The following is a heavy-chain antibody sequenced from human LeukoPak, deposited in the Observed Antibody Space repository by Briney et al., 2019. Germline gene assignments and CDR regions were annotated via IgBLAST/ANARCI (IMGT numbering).Heavy chain of an antibody. V-gene: IGHV3-23*01. CDR3: ARMDTSCLDHGCYYGMDV. J-gene: IGHJ6*02. CDR1: GFTFSSYA. D-gene: IGHD2-2*01. CDR2: ISGSGGST. Sequence: PGGSLRLSCAASGFTFSSYAMNWVRQAPGKGLEWVSAISGSGGSTYYADSVTGRFTISRDNSKNTLYLQMNSLRAEDTAVYYCARMDTSCLDHGCYYGMDVWGQGTTVTVPS.